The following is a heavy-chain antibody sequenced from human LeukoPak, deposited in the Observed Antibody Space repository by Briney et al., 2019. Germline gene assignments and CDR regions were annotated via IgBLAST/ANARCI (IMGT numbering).Heavy chain of an antibody. D-gene: IGHD4-11*01. CDR1: GDSINSHY. J-gene: IGHJ5*02. CDR3: ARTGDYSRSTGGWFDP. CDR2: IFYSGNT. V-gene: IGHV4-59*11. Sequence: SETLSLTCTVFGDSINSHYWSWVRQAPGKGLERIGYIFYSGNTNYSPSLKSRVTISIDTSKKQFSLRLTSVTTADTAVYFCARTGDYSRSTGGWFDPWGQGTLVTVSS.